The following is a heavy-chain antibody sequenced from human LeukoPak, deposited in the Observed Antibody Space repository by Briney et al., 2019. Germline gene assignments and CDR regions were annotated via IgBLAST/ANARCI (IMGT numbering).Heavy chain of an antibody. CDR2: ISYDGSNK. D-gene: IGHD5-18*01. CDR3: AKVRGPGYSYGCLDY. V-gene: IGHV3-30*18. Sequence: GSLRLSCAASGFTFSSYGMHWVRQAPGKGLEWVAVISYDGSNKYYADSVKGRFTISRDNSKNTLYLQMNSLRAEDTAVYYCAKVRGPGYSYGCLDYWGQGTLVTVSS. CDR1: GFTFSSYG. J-gene: IGHJ4*02.